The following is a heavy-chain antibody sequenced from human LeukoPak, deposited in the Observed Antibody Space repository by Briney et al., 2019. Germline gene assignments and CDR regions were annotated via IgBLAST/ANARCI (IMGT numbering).Heavy chain of an antibody. Sequence: PGGSLRLSCAASGFTFSSYSMNWVRQAPGKGLEWVSSISSSSSYIYYADSVKGRFTISRDNAKNSLYLQMNSLRAEDTAVYYCARNERYCSGGSCYRSYYYYYMDVWGKGTTVTVSS. CDR3: ARNERYCSGGSCYRSYYYYYMDV. J-gene: IGHJ6*03. CDR2: ISSSSSYI. D-gene: IGHD2-15*01. V-gene: IGHV3-21*01. CDR1: GFTFSSYS.